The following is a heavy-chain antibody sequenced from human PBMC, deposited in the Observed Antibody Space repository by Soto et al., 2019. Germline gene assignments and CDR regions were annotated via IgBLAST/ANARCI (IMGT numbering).Heavy chain of an antibody. D-gene: IGHD6-13*01. Sequence: SETLSLTCAVYGGSFSGYYWSWIRQPPGKGLEWIGEINHSGSTNYNPSLKSRVTISVDTSKNQFSLKLSSVTAADTAVYYCASVSSSWYKWFDPWGQGALVTVSS. CDR1: GGSFSGYY. V-gene: IGHV4-34*01. J-gene: IGHJ5*02. CDR2: INHSGST. CDR3: ASVSSSWYKWFDP.